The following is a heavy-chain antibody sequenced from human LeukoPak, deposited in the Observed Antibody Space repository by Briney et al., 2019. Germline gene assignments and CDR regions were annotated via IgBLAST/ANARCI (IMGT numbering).Heavy chain of an antibody. CDR2: IYYSGST. D-gene: IGHD6-13*01. J-gene: IGHJ5*02. CDR3: ARDSTGYSSSWYLGWFDP. CDR1: GGSISSYY. Sequence: SETLSLTCTVSGGSISSYYWSWIRQPPGKGLEWIGYIYYSGSTNYNPSLKSRVTISVDTSKNQFSLKLSSVTAADTAVYYCARDSTGYSSSWYLGWFDPWGQGTLVTVSS. V-gene: IGHV4-59*12.